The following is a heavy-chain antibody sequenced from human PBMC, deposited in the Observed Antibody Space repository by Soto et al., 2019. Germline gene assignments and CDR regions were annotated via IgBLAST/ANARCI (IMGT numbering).Heavy chain of an antibody. J-gene: IGHJ6*02. CDR1: GGSISSYY. V-gene: IGHV4-59*08. Sequence: SETLSLTCTVSGGSISSYYWSWIRQPPGKGLEWIGYIYYSGSTNYNPSLKSRVTISVDTSKNQFSLKLSSVTAADTAVYYCAKRFGELLGLTYYYYYGMDVWGQGTTVTVSS. CDR3: AKRFGELLGLTYYYYYGMDV. CDR2: IYYSGST. D-gene: IGHD3-10*01.